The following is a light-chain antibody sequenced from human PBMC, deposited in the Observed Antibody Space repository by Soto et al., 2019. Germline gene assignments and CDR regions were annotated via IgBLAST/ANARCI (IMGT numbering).Light chain of an antibody. J-gene: IGKJ4*01. CDR1: QNVGNN. V-gene: IGKV3D-15*01. CDR2: GAS. CDR3: QQYESWPLS. Sequence: EIVMTQSPATLSVSPGERATLSCRASQNVGNNLAWYQQRPGQAPRLLIYGASTRATDIPARFSGTGSGTEFTLTISRLQSEDLAVYHCQQYESWPLSFGGGTKVEVK.